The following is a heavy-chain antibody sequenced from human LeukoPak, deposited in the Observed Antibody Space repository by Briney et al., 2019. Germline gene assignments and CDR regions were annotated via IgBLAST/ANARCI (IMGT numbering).Heavy chain of an antibody. V-gene: IGHV4-34*01. CDR3: ARDGGYSGYDVIYRGMDV. CDR2: INHSGST. Sequence: SETLSLTYAVYGGSFSGYYWSWIRQPPGKGLEWIGEINHSGSTNYNPSLKSRVTISVDTSKNQFSLKLSSVTAADTAVYYCARDGGYSGYDVIYRGMDVWGKGTTVTVSS. J-gene: IGHJ6*04. D-gene: IGHD5-12*01. CDR1: GGSFSGYY.